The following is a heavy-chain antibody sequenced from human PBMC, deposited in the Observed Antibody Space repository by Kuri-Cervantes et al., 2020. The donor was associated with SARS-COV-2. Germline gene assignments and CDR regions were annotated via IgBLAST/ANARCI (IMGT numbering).Heavy chain of an antibody. CDR1: GYSFTSYW. D-gene: IGHD4-17*01. V-gene: IGHV5-51*01. Sequence: KVSCKGSGYSFTSYWIGWVRQMPGEGLEWMGIIYPGDSDTRYSPSFQGQVTISADKSISTAYLQWSSLKASDTAMYYCARRSRPYGDDDAFDIWGQGTMVTVSS. CDR3: ARRSRPYGDDDAFDI. CDR2: IYPGDSDT. J-gene: IGHJ3*02.